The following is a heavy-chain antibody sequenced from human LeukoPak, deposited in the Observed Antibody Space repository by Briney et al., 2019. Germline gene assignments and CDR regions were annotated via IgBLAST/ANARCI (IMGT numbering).Heavy chain of an antibody. J-gene: IGHJ3*02. CDR1: GGSISTYY. CDR3: ARGDGYNAFDI. D-gene: IGHD5-24*01. Sequence: SETLSLTCTVSGGSISTYYWSWIRQPPGKGLEWIGYADYSGGTNYNPSLKSRLMISVDTSKNQFSLKLTSVTAADTAVYYCARGDGYNAFDIWGQGTMVSVSS. CDR2: ADYSGGT. V-gene: IGHV4-59*01.